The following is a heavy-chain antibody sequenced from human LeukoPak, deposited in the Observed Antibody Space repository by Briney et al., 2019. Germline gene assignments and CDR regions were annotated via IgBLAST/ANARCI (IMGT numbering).Heavy chain of an antibody. J-gene: IGHJ4*02. D-gene: IGHD3-16*02. CDR3: ARQDYVWGSYRYDS. V-gene: IGHV4-34*01. CDR2: INHSGST. Sequence: KPSETLSLTCAVYGGSFSGYYWSWIRQPPGKGLEWIGEINHSGSTNYNPSLKSRVTISVDTSKNQFSPKLSSVTAADTAVYYCARQDYVWGSYRYDSWGQGTLVTVSS. CDR1: GGSFSGYY.